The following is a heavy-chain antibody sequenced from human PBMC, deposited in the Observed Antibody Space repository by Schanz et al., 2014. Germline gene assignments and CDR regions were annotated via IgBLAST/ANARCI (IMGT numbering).Heavy chain of an antibody. CDR1: GFSFSDYW. Sequence: EVQLVESEGGLVQPGGSLRLSCAGSGFSFSDYWMGWVRQAPGKGLEWVANIKKDGSENYYADSVKGRFIISRDNARNTVSLQMNSLRADDTAVYYCVRDERVISGVWFDPWGQGTLVTVTS. CDR2: IKKDGSEN. J-gene: IGHJ5*02. D-gene: IGHD3-16*02. V-gene: IGHV3-7*01. CDR3: VRDERVISGVWFDP.